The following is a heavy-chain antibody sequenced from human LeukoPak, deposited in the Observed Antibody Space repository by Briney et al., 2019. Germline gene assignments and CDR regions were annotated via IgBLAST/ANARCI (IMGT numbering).Heavy chain of an antibody. D-gene: IGHD3-10*01. J-gene: IGHJ4*02. CDR1: GFTFSSYA. Sequence: GGSLRLSCAASGFTFSSYAMSWVRQAPGKGLEWVSGISGSGGNTYYADSVKGRFTISRDSSKNTLSLQMNSLRADDTAVYYCAKYSGSGSPYFDYWGQGTLVTVSS. CDR2: ISGSGGNT. V-gene: IGHV3-23*01. CDR3: AKYSGSGSPYFDY.